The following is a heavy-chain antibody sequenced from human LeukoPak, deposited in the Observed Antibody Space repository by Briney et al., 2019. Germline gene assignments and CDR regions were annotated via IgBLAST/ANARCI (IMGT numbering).Heavy chain of an antibody. CDR1: GYTFTSYY. V-gene: IGHV1-69*05. J-gene: IGHJ6*03. D-gene: IGHD5-12*01. Sequence: GASVKVSCKASGYTFTSYYMHWVRQAPGQGLEWMGRIIPIFGTANYAQKFQGRVTITTDESTSTAYMELSSLRSEDTAVYYCARGGYSGYGRYYYYYMDVWGKGTTVTVSS. CDR3: ARGGYSGYGRYYYYYMDV. CDR2: IIPIFGTA.